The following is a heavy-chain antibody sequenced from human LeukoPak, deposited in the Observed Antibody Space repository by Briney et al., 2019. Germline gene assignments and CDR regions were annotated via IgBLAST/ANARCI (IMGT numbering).Heavy chain of an antibody. J-gene: IGHJ4*02. V-gene: IGHV1-69*05. D-gene: IGHD2/OR15-2a*01. CDR1: GGSFSSYA. CDR3: ASGEILWVFDY. CDR2: IIPIFGTA. Sequence: SVKVSCKAFGGSFSSYAISWVRQAPGQGLEWMGRIIPIFGTANYAQKFQGRVTITTDESTSTAYMELSSLRSEDTAVYYCASGEILWVFDYWGQGTLVTVSS.